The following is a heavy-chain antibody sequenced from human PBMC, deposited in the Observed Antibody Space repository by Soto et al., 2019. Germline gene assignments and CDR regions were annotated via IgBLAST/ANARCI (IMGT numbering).Heavy chain of an antibody. V-gene: IGHV4-59*01. J-gene: IGHJ4*02. D-gene: IGHD6-19*01. CDR3: AQTTGWPGFDY. Sequence: QVHLQESGPGLVKPSETMSLTCTASGASIRNFYWNWVRQFPGKGLEWIGHIYNGERTNYTPSLKSRVTISVDTSKNPFSLRLGAVTVADTAVYYCAQTTGWPGFDYWGQGTLVAVSS. CDR2: IYNGERT. CDR1: GASIRNFY.